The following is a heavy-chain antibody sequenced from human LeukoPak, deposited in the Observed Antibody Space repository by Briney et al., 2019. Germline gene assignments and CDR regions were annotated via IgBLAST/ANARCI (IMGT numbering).Heavy chain of an antibody. J-gene: IGHJ4*02. CDR3: AKDHCSSTSCYYFDY. V-gene: IGHV3-30*18. CDR2: ISYDGSNK. Sequence: PGGSLRLSCAASGFTFSSYGMHWFGQAPGKGLEWVAVISYDGSNKYYADSVKGRFTISRDNSKNTLYLQMNSLRAEDTAVYYCAKDHCSSTSCYYFDYWGQGTLVTVSS. CDR1: GFTFSSYG. D-gene: IGHD2-2*01.